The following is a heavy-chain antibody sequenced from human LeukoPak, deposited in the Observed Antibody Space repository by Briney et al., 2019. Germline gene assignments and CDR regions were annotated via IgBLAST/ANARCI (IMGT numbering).Heavy chain of an antibody. CDR1: GFNFDRFA. V-gene: IGHV3-30*04. Sequence: GGSLRLSCAASGFNFDRFAMHWVRQVPGRGLEWVAVISSDSSNKNYVESVRGRFTISRENSVNTLYLEMNTLTTDDAGVYYCAKVRRMEWMTPLSDDFDVWGQGTMVTVSS. CDR3: AKVRRMEWMTPLSDDFDV. CDR2: ISSDSSNK. J-gene: IGHJ3*01. D-gene: IGHD3-3*01.